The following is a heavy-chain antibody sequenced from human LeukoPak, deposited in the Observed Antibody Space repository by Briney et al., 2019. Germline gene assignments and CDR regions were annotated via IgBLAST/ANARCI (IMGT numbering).Heavy chain of an antibody. D-gene: IGHD1-14*01. CDR3: ARDSRITGGTGACDI. V-gene: IGHV3-7*05. Sequence: GGSLRLSCAASGFTFSTYWMSWVRQAPGKGLEWVANIKKDGSEKNFVDSVKGRFTISRDNAKNSLYLQMNSLRAKDTAVYFCARDSRITGGTGACDIWGQGTMVTVSS. CDR1: GFTFSTYW. J-gene: IGHJ3*02. CDR2: IKKDGSEK.